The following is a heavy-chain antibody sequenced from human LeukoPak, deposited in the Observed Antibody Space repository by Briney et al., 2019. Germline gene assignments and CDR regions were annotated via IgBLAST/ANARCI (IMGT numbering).Heavy chain of an antibody. CDR1: GGSFSGYY. V-gene: IGHV4-34*01. CDR3: ARRDSGYSSSWQHNGGPFDY. J-gene: IGHJ4*02. D-gene: IGHD6-13*01. CDR2: INHSGST. Sequence: SETLSLTCTVYGGSFSGYYWSWIRQPPGKGLEWIGEINHSGSTNYNPSLKSRVTISVDTSKNQFSLKLSSVTAADTAVYYCARRDSGYSSSWQHNGGPFDYWGQGTLVTVSS.